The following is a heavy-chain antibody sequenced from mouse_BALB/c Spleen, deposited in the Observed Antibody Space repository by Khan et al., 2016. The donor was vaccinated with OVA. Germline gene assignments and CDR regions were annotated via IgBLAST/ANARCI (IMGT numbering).Heavy chain of an antibody. V-gene: IGHV9-1*02. CDR1: GYTFTNYG. J-gene: IGHJ1*01. Sequence: QLVQSGPELKKPGETVKISCKASGYTFTNYGMNWVKQAPGKGLKWMGWINTYTGEPTYTDDFKGRFAFSLETSASTAYLQINNLKNEDMATYFCARGASYWYFDVWGAGTTVTVSS. CDR2: INTYTGEP. CDR3: ARGASYWYFDV.